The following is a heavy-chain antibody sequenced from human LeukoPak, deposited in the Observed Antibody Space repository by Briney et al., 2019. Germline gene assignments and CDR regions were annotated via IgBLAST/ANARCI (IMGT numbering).Heavy chain of an antibody. D-gene: IGHD6-13*01. CDR3: ARDESIGSSWYDPRYYFDY. CDR2: ISAYNGNT. J-gene: IGHJ4*02. CDR1: GYTFTSYG. V-gene: IGHV1-18*01. Sequence: ASVKVSCKASGYTFTSYGISWVRQAPGQGLEWMGWISAYNGNTNYAQKLQGRVTMTSDTSTSTAYMELRSLRSDDTAVYYCARDESIGSSWYDPRYYFDYWGQGTLVTVSS.